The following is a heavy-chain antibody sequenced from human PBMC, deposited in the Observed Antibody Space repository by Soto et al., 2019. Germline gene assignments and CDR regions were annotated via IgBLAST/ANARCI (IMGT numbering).Heavy chain of an antibody. CDR2: ISAYNGNT. J-gene: IGHJ5*02. D-gene: IGHD5-12*01. CDR3: ARLGNRYSGYPQFDT. CDR1: GYTFTSYG. Sequence: ASVKVSCKASGYTFTSYGISWVRQAPGQGLEWMGWISAYNGNTNYAQKLQGRVTMTTDTSTSTAYMELRSLRSDDTAVYYCARLGNRYSGYPQFDTWGQGTLVTVSS. V-gene: IGHV1-18*01.